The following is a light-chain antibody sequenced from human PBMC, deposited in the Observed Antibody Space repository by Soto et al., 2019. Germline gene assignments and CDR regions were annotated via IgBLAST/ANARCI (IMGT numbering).Light chain of an antibody. CDR1: QPINNW. CDR2: ATT. V-gene: IGKV1-12*01. CDR3: QQANAFPPA. J-gene: IGKJ4*01. Sequence: DLQMTQSPSSVSASVGDRVTITCRASQPINNWVAWYQQRAGKAPNLLIYATTNLVSWGPSWFSGSCYGTGFTLTIISLQPEDFATYYCQQANAFPPAFGGGTKVDLK.